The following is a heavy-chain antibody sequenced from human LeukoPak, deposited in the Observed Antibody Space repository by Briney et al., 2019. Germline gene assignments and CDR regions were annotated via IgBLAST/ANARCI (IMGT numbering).Heavy chain of an antibody. CDR1: KFTFSSFA. CDR3: ARDGGSLNYAFDI. Sequence: PGGSLRLSCSASKFTFSSFAVHWVRQAPGKGLEWVAVISYDGSNKYYADSVKGRFTISRDNSKNTLYLQMNSLRAEDTAVYYCARDGGSLNYAFDIWGQGTMVTVSS. J-gene: IGHJ3*02. D-gene: IGHD2-15*01. V-gene: IGHV3-30*04. CDR2: ISYDGSNK.